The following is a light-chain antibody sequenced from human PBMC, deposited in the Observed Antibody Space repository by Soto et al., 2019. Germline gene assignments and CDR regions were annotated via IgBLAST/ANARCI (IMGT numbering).Light chain of an antibody. V-gene: IGKV1-12*01. J-gene: IGKJ5*01. CDR2: AAS. CDR3: QQRSKWPIT. CDR1: QDISSW. Sequence: DIRMTQSPSSVSASAGDRVTITCRASQDISSWLAWYQQKPGKAPKLLIYAASSLQSGVPSRLSGSGSGTEFTLTISSLQPDDCAVYYCQQRSKWPITFGQGTRLEIK.